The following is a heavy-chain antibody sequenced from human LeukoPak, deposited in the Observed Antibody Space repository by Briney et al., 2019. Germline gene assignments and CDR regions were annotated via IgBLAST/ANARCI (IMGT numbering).Heavy chain of an antibody. V-gene: IGHV3-30*02. Sequence: GGSLRLSCGASGFTFNSYGMHWVRQAPGKGLEWVAFMHYDGRNILYADSVKGRFSISTDNTKNMVYLQMSSLRAEDTAVYYCAKVTMGDVWFDPWGQRTLVTVSS. D-gene: IGHD3-16*01. CDR2: MHYDGRNI. J-gene: IGHJ5*02. CDR3: AKVTMGDVWFDP. CDR1: GFTFNSYG.